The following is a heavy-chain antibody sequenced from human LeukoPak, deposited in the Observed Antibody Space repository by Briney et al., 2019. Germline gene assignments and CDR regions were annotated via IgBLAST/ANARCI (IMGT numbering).Heavy chain of an antibody. CDR3: AKDWGEYFDYVWGSFTSFDS. CDR1: GFTFSSYG. Sequence: GGTLRLSCAASGFTFSSYGMSWVRQAPGKGLEWVSAISGSGGSTYYADSVKGRFTISRDNSKNTLYLQMNSLRAEDTAVYYCAKDWGEYFDYVWGSFTSFDSWGQGTLVTVSS. J-gene: IGHJ4*02. D-gene: IGHD3-16*01. CDR2: ISGSGGST. V-gene: IGHV3-23*01.